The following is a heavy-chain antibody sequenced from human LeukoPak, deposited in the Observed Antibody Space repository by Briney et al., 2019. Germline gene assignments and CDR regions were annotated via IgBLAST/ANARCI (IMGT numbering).Heavy chain of an antibody. CDR2: ISAYNGNT. CDR3: ARDDRGSSWSWFDP. Sequence: ASVTVSCKASGYTFTIYGISWVRQAPGQGFEWMGWISAYNGNTNYVQKFQGRVTMTTDTSTSTAYMELRSLRSDDTAVYYCARDDRGSSWSWFDPWGQGTLVTVSS. CDR1: GYTFTIYG. J-gene: IGHJ5*02. D-gene: IGHD6-13*01. V-gene: IGHV1-18*01.